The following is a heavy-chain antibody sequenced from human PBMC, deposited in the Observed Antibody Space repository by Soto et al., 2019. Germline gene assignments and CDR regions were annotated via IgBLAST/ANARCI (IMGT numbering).Heavy chain of an antibody. Sequence: QVQLVQSGAEVKKPGSSVKVSCKASGGTFSSYAISWVRQAPGQGLEWMGGIIPIFGTANYAQKFQGRVTITADESTSTAYMELSSLRSEDTAVYYCARGVGRWLQLYYYYGMDVWCQGTTVTVSS. D-gene: IGHD1-1*01. CDR2: IIPIFGTA. CDR3: ARGVGRWLQLYYYYGMDV. J-gene: IGHJ6*02. CDR1: GGTFSSYA. V-gene: IGHV1-69*01.